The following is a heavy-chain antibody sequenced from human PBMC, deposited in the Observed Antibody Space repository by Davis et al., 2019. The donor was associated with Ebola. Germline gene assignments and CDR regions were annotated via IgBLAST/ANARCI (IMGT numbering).Heavy chain of an antibody. Sequence: HTGGSLRLSCAASGFTFSDYSMHWVRQAPGKGLVWVSHINGDGSRNAYADSVKGRFTISRDNARNTLYLQMSSLRAEDTAVYYCARVATAGTFLDYWGQGILVTVSS. J-gene: IGHJ4*02. CDR1: GFTFSDYS. D-gene: IGHD6-13*01. CDR2: INGDGSRN. V-gene: IGHV3-74*01. CDR3: ARVATAGTFLDY.